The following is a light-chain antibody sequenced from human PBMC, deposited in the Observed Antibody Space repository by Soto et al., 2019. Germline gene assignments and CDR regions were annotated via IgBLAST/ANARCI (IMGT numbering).Light chain of an antibody. J-gene: IGKJ4*01. Sequence: EIVLTQSPGTLSLSPGERATLSCRASQTVRTNYLAWFQHKPGQAPRLLIYGASSRATGIPDRFSGSGSGTYFPLTINRLEPEDFAVYFCQQYSDSPLTFGGGTKLVIK. CDR2: GAS. CDR1: QTVRTNY. CDR3: QQYSDSPLT. V-gene: IGKV3-20*01.